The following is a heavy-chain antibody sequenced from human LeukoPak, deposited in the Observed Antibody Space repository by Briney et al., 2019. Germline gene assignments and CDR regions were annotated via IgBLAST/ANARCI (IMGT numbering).Heavy chain of an antibody. Sequence: SGGSLRLSCAASGFTFSSYAMHWVRQAPGKGLEYVSAISSNGGSTYYANSVKGRFTISRDNSKNTLYLQMGSLRAEDMAVYYCARGTSGSYLGPDYWGQGTLVTVSS. V-gene: IGHV3-64*01. D-gene: IGHD1-26*01. CDR3: ARGTSGSYLGPDY. CDR1: GFTFSSYA. J-gene: IGHJ4*02. CDR2: ISSNGGST.